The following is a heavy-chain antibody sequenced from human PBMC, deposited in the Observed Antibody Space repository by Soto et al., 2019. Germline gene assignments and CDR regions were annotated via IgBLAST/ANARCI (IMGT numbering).Heavy chain of an antibody. CDR1: GYSISSGYY. D-gene: IGHD6-13*01. CDR3: AREYSTLENDY. J-gene: IGHJ4*02. CDR2: IYHSGST. Sequence: SLTCAVSGYSISSGYYWGWIRQPPGKGLEWIGSIYHSGSTYYNPSLKSRVTISVDTSKNPFSLKPSSVTAADTAVYYCAREYSTLENDYWGQGTLVTVSS. V-gene: IGHV4-38-2*02.